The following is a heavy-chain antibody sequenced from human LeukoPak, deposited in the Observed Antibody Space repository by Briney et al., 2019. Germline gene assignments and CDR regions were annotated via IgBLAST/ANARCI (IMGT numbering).Heavy chain of an antibody. Sequence: GVSLRLSCAASGFTFSTYEMNWVRQAPGKGLEWLSYISSSGSTIYYADSVKGRFTISRDNSKGSLYLQMNSLTPEDTALYHCARPYFYDSSGFGGFDYWGQGTLVTVSS. CDR2: ISSSGSTI. CDR3: ARPYFYDSSGFGGFDY. V-gene: IGHV3-48*03. D-gene: IGHD3-22*01. J-gene: IGHJ4*02. CDR1: GFTFSTYE.